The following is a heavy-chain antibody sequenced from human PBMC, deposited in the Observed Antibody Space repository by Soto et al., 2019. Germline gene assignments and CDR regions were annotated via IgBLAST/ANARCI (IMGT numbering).Heavy chain of an antibody. Sequence: SETLCLTCTVSAGSISTSSYYWCWIRQPPGKGLEWIGSIYYSGSTYYNPSLKSRVTISVDTSKNQFSLKLSSVTAADTAVYYCASSYYYGSGSYSHYYVTAVWAQGTTVLGSS. J-gene: IGHJ6*02. V-gene: IGHV4-39*01. CDR3: ASSYYYGSGSYSHYYVTAV. CDR1: AGSISTSSYY. D-gene: IGHD3-10*01. CDR2: IYYSGST.